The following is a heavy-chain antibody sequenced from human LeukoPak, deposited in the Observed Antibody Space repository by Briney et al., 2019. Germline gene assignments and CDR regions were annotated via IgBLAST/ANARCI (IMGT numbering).Heavy chain of an antibody. CDR2: FDPEDGET. V-gene: IGHV1-24*01. Sequence: GASVKVSCKVSGYARTELSMHWVRQAPGKGLEWMGGFDPEDGETIYAQKFQGRVTMTEDTSTDNAYMELSSPRAEDPAVYCCATDRGAVAAAFDIWGRGTMVTVSS. CDR1: GYARTELS. D-gene: IGHD1-26*01. CDR3: ATDRGAVAAAFDI. J-gene: IGHJ3*02.